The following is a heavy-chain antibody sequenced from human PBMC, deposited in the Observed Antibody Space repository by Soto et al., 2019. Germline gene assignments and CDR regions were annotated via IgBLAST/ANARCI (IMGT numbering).Heavy chain of an antibody. Sequence: GASVKVSCKASGYTFTSYAMHWVRQAPGQRLEWMGWINAGNGNTKYSQKFQGRVTITRDTSASTAYMELSSLRSEDTAVYYCARDPTSTITIFGVVIMGNWFDPWGQGTLFTVS. V-gene: IGHV1-3*01. CDR2: INAGNGNT. D-gene: IGHD3-3*01. CDR1: GYTFTSYA. CDR3: ARDPTSTITIFGVVIMGNWFDP. J-gene: IGHJ5*02.